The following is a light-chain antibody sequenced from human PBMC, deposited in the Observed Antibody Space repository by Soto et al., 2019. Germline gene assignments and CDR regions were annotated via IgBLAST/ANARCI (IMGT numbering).Light chain of an antibody. CDR1: QDVSNY. CDR2: YAS. CDR3: QQYDNVPYT. J-gene: IGKJ2*01. Sequence: DIQMTQSPSSLSASVGDRVTITYQASQDVSNYLNWYQQKPGKAPKLLIHYASNLETGVPSRFSGSGSGTDFTFTISTLQPEDIATYYCQQYDNVPYTFGQGTKLEIK. V-gene: IGKV1-33*01.